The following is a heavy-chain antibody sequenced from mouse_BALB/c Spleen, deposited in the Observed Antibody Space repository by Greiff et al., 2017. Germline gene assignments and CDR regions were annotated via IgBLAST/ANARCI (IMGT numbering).Heavy chain of an antibody. Sequence: VQLQQSGPELVKPGASVKISCKASGYSFTGYYMHWVKQSHVKSLEWIGRINPYNGATSYNQNFKDKASLTVDKSSSTAYMELHSLTSEDSAVYYCARWDLTMVVGDWGQGTTLTVSS. D-gene: IGHD1-1*01. V-gene: IGHV1-31*01. J-gene: IGHJ2*01. CDR1: GYSFTGYY. CDR3: ARWDLTMVVGD. CDR2: INPYNGAT.